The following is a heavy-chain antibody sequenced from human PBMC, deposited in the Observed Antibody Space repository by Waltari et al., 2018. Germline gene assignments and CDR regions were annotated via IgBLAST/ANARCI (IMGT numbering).Heavy chain of an antibody. J-gene: IGHJ6*02. CDR2: IIPIFGTA. V-gene: IGHV1-69*08. CDR3: ARDLDGYNSHYYGMDV. D-gene: IGHD5-12*01. Sequence: QVQLVQSGAEVKKPGSSVKVSCKASGGTFSSYAISWVRQAPGQGLEWMGRIIPIFGTANYAQKFQGRVTITADKSTSTAYMELSSLRSEDTAVYYCARDLDGYNSHYYGMDVWGQGTTVTVSS. CDR1: GGTFSSYA.